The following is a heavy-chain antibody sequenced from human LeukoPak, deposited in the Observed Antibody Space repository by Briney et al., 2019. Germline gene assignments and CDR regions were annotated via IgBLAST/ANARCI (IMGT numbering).Heavy chain of an antibody. CDR3: ARAAPLDLTPYYYYGMDV. CDR1: GFTFSSYA. D-gene: IGHD3-3*01. Sequence: PGRSLRLSCAASGFTFSSYAMHWVRQAPGKGLEWVAVISYDGSNKYYADSVKGRFTISRDNSKNSLYLQMNSLRAEDTAVYYCARAAPLDLTPYYYYGMDVWGQGTTVTVSS. CDR2: ISYDGSNK. V-gene: IGHV3-30*04. J-gene: IGHJ6*02.